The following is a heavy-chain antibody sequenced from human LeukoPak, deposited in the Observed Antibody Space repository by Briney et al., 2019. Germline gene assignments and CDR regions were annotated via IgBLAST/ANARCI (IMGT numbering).Heavy chain of an antibody. CDR3: ARGRTDDYGDYFDY. Sequence: GGSLRLSRAASGFTVSKKYMSWVRQAPGKGLEWVSVIYSGGDTYYADSVKGRFTISRDNSKNTLYLQMNSLRAEDTAVYYCARGRTDDYGDYFDYWGQGTLVTVSS. V-gene: IGHV3-66*01. CDR1: GFTVSKKY. J-gene: IGHJ4*02. D-gene: IGHD4-17*01. CDR2: IYSGGDT.